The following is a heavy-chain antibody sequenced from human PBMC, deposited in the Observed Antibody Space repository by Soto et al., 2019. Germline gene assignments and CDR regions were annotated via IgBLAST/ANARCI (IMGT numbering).Heavy chain of an antibody. Sequence: EVQLVESGGGLVQPGGSLRLSCAASGFTFSGYWMTWVRQAPGKGLEWVANINHDASEKYYVDSVKGRFTISRDNAKNSLYLQMDRLRVEDTAVYYCAIEVRSRGWSNGPWGQGTLVTVSS. D-gene: IGHD6-19*01. CDR1: GFTFSGYW. CDR2: INHDASEK. CDR3: AIEVRSRGWSNGP. V-gene: IGHV3-7*01. J-gene: IGHJ5*02.